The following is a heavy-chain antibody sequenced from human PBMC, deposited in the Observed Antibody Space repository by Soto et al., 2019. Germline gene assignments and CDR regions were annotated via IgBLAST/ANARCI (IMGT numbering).Heavy chain of an antibody. V-gene: IGHV1-69*13. D-gene: IGHD3-22*01. Sequence: GALVKVSCKASGGTFSSYAISWVRQAPGQGLEWMGGIIPIFGTANYAQKFQGRVTITADESTSTAYMELSSLRSEDTAVYYCAISHYDSSGYYYYWGQGTLVTVSS. CDR1: GGTFSSYA. J-gene: IGHJ4*02. CDR3: AISHYDSSGYYYY. CDR2: IIPIFGTA.